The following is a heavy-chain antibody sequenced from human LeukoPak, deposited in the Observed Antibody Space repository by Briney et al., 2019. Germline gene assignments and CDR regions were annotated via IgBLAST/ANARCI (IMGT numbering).Heavy chain of an antibody. Sequence: GGSLRLSCAASGFTFSSNWMSWVRQAPGKGLEWVANIKHDGSEKYYVDSVKGRFTISRDNAKNSLYLQMNSLRAEDTAVYYCARDYRWGQGTLVTVSS. D-gene: IGHD3-16*02. V-gene: IGHV3-7*01. J-gene: IGHJ4*02. CDR1: GFTFSSNW. CDR3: ARDYR. CDR2: IKHDGSEK.